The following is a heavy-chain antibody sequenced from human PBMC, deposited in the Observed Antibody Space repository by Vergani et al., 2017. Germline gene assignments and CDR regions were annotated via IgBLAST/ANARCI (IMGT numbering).Heavy chain of an antibody. Sequence: EVQVVESGGGLVQPGGSLRLSCAASGFIFSDHYMDWVRQAPGKGLEWVSSISSSSNYIYYADSVKGRFTISRDNAKNSLSLLMNSLRAEDTAIYYCARDSYDSIYWGQGTLVTVSS. CDR3: ARDSYDSIY. CDR2: ISSSSNYI. D-gene: IGHD3-22*01. CDR1: GFIFSDHY. J-gene: IGHJ4*02. V-gene: IGHV3-21*01.